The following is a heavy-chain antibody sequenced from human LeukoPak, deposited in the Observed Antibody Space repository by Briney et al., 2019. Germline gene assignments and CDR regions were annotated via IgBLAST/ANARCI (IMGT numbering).Heavy chain of an antibody. CDR2: IYTSGST. Sequence: SQTLSLTCTVSGGSISSGNYYWSWIRQPAGKGLEWIGRIYTSGSTNYNPSLKSRVTMSVDTSKNQFSLKLSSVTAADTAVYYCARDVFWSGYYSYYYYYYMDVWGKGTTVTVSS. CDR3: ARDVFWSGYYSYYYYYYMDV. CDR1: GGSISSGNYY. D-gene: IGHD3-3*01. V-gene: IGHV4-61*02. J-gene: IGHJ6*03.